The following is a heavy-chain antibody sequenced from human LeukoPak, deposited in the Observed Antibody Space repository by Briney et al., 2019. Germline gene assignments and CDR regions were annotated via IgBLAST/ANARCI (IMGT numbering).Heavy chain of an antibody. CDR1: GFTFSDYY. D-gene: IGHD5-18*01. J-gene: IGHJ4*02. Sequence: GGSLRLSCAASGFTFSDYYMSWIRQAPGKGLEWVSYISSSGSTIYYADSVKGRFTISRDNAKNSLYLQMNSLRAEDTAVYYCARANPVGLWVPEFDYWGQGTLVTVSS. CDR2: ISSSGSTI. V-gene: IGHV3-11*01. CDR3: ARANPVGLWVPEFDY.